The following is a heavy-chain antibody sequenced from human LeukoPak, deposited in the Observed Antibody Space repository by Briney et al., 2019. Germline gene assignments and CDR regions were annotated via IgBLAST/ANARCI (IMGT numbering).Heavy chain of an antibody. CDR1: GYSFTSYW. J-gene: IGHJ6*03. V-gene: IGHV5-51*01. D-gene: IGHD2-15*01. CDR3: ARHVLPGVSSIYYYYMDV. CDR2: IFPGDSNP. Sequence: GESLKISCKGSGYSFTSYWIGWVRQMPGKGLEWMGIIFPGDSNPRYSPSFQGQVTISADKSISTAYLQWSSLKASDTAMYYCARHVLPGVSSIYYYYMDVWGKGTTVTVSS.